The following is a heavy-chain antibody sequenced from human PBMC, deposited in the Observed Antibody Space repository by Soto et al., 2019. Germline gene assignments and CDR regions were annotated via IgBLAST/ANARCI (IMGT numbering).Heavy chain of an antibody. V-gene: IGHV3-7*01. CDR3: ARDLYVFWSGYSRRDYYYYYMDV. J-gene: IGHJ6*03. CDR1: GFTFSSYW. Sequence: EVQLVESGGGLVQPGGSLRLSCAASGFTFSSYWMSWVRQAPGKGLEWVANIKQDGSENYYVDSVKGRFTISRDNAKNALDLQMNSVSAEDTAVYYCARDLYVFWSGYSRRDYYYYYMDVWGKGTTVTVSS. CDR2: IKQDGSEN. D-gene: IGHD3-3*01.